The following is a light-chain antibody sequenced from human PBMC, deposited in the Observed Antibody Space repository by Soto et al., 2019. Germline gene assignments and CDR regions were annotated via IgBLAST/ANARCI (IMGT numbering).Light chain of an antibody. CDR3: LQDYGDSWT. V-gene: IGKV1-6*01. CDR1: RDVGSD. Sequence: QMTQSPSSLSASVGXKIIITCRASRDVGSDVSWYQQKPGQAPKLLIYAASNLYTGVPSRFSGSRSGTEFTLTISSLQPEDFASYYCLQDYGDSWTFGQGTKVDIK. CDR2: AAS. J-gene: IGKJ1*01.